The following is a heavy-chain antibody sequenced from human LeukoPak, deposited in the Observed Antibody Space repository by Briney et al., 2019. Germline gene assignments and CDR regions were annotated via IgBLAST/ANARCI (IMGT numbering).Heavy chain of an antibody. J-gene: IGHJ6*02. CDR2: IIPIFGTA. Sequence: ASVKVSCKASGGTFSSYAISWVRQAPGQGLEWVGRIIPIFGTANYAQKFQGRVTITTDESTSTAYMELSSLRSEDTAVYYCAGYRYSYGTNYYYYGMDVWGQGTTVTVSS. V-gene: IGHV1-69*05. CDR1: GGTFSSYA. CDR3: AGYRYSYGTNYYYYGMDV. D-gene: IGHD5-18*01.